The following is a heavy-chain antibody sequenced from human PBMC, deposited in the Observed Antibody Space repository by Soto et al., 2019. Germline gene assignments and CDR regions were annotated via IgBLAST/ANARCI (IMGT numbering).Heavy chain of an antibody. Sequence: EVQLVESGGGLVQPGGSLRLSCAASGFTVSSNYMSWVRQAPGKGLEWVSVIFPGGSTYYADSVKGRFTISRHSPKNTEYLQMNSLRAEDTAVYYCARDRYSSGWLDAFDIWGQGTMVTVSS. CDR3: ARDRYSSGWLDAFDI. J-gene: IGHJ3*02. D-gene: IGHD6-19*01. V-gene: IGHV3-53*04. CDR1: GFTVSSNY. CDR2: IFPGGST.